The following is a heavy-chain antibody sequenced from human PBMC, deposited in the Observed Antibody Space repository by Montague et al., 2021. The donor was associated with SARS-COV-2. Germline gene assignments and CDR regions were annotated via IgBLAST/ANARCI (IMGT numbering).Heavy chain of an antibody. D-gene: IGHD3-10*01. V-gene: IGHV4-34*01. CDR1: DGSVSPYF. CDR3: ARGRDSGTYFGTKYYFQYGFDV. Sequence: SETLSLTCDFPDGSVSPYFRSWARQWPGRGLEWIGKVDRSGTAHYSPSLQSGLPLSVDTSNNQVSLNLTSVTATDTDTYYCARGRDSGTYFGTKYYFQYGFDVWGQGTTVTVSS. J-gene: IGHJ6*02. CDR2: VDRSGTA.